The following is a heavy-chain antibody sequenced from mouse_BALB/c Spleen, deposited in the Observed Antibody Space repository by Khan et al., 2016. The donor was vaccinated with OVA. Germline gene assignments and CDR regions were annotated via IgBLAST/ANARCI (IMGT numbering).Heavy chain of an antibody. CDR1: GYSITSDFA. CDR3: ARSLYYSDSYAMDY. CDR2: ISSTGST. D-gene: IGHD2-13*01. V-gene: IGHV3-2*02. Sequence: EVELVESGPGLVKPSQSLSLTCTVTGYSITSDFAWNWIRQFPGNKLEWMGYISSTGSTRYSPSLKSRFSITRDTSKNQFFLHLNSVTTEDTATYYCARSLYYSDSYAMDYWGQGTSVTVSS. J-gene: IGHJ4*01.